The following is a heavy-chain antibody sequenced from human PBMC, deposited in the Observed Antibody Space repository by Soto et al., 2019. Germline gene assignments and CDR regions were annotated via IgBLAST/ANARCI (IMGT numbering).Heavy chain of an antibody. Sequence: QVPLVQSGAEVKKPGSSVKVSCKASGGTFSSYAISWVRQAPGQGLEWMGGIIPIFGTANYAQKFQGRVTITADESTSTAYMELSSLRSEATSVYYCARTLIPSLYDSSGNFDYWGQGTLVTVSS. CDR2: IIPIFGTA. CDR3: ARTLIPSLYDSSGNFDY. CDR1: GGTFSSYA. D-gene: IGHD3-22*01. V-gene: IGHV1-69*01. J-gene: IGHJ4*02.